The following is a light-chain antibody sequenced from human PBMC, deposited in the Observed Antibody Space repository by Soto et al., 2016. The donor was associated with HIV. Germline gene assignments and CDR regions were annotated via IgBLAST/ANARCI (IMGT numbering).Light chain of an antibody. CDR2: AAS. CDR3: QHLNSFLPWT. CDR1: QGMSSY. V-gene: IGKV1-9*01. J-gene: IGKJ1*01. Sequence: DIQMTQSPSTLSASVGDRVTITCRASQGMSSYLAWYQQKPGKAPDLLIYAASTLHSGVPSRFSGSGSGTEFTLTISSLQPEDFAIYYCQHLNSFLPWTFGQGPRWKSN.